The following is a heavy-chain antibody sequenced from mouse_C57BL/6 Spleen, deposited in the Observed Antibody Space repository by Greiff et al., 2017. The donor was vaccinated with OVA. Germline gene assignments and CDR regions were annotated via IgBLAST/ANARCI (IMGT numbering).Heavy chain of an antibody. CDR2: IYPGAGDT. Sequence: QVQLQQSGPELVKPGASVKISCKASGYAFSSSWMNWVKQRPGKGLEWIGRIYPGAGDTNYNGKFKGKATLTEDKSSSTAYMQLRSLTSEDTAVYFCAREDYYGSSPWFAYWGQGTLVTVSA. CDR3: AREDYYGSSPWFAY. D-gene: IGHD1-1*01. CDR1: GYAFSSSW. J-gene: IGHJ3*01. V-gene: IGHV1-82*01.